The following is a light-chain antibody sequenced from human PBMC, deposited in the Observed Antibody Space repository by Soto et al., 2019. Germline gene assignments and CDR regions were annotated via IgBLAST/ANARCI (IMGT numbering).Light chain of an antibody. CDR2: DAS. J-gene: IGKJ4*01. Sequence: EVVLTQSPAILSLSPGERATLSCRASQSVKSSLAWYQQKPGQPPRLLIYDASHRATGIPARFSGSGSGTDFTLTISSLEPEDVAVYCCQQRSNWPPVTFGGGTKVQI. V-gene: IGKV3-11*01. CDR1: QSVKSS. CDR3: QQRSNWPPVT.